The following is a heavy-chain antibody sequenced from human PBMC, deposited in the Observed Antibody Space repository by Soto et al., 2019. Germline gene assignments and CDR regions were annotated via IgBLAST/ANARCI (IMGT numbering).Heavy chain of an antibody. CDR3: AREPRPYYGSGSPNFDY. D-gene: IGHD3-10*01. J-gene: IGHJ4*02. CDR2: IYYSGST. Sequence: SETLSLTCTVSGGSISSGGYYWSWIRQHPGKGLEWIGYIYYSGSTYYNPSLKSRVTISVDTSKNQFSLKLSSVTAADTAVYYCAREPRPYYGSGSPNFDYWGQGTLVTVSS. CDR1: GGSISSGGYY. V-gene: IGHV4-31*03.